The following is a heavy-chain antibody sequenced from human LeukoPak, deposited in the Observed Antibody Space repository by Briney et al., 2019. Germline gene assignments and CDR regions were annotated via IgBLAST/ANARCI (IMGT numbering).Heavy chain of an antibody. Sequence: SQTLSLTCTVSGGSISSGGYYWSWIRQHPGKGLEWIGYIYYSGSTYYNPSLKSRVTISVDTSKNQFSLKLSSVTAADTAVYYCARSQGWWGWFDPWGQGTLVTVSS. CDR1: GGSISSGGYY. CDR3: ARSQGWWGWFDP. V-gene: IGHV4-31*03. CDR2: IYYSGST. D-gene: IGHD2-15*01. J-gene: IGHJ5*02.